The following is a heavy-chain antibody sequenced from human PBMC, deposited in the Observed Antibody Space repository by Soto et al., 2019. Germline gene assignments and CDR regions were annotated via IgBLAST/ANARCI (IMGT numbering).Heavy chain of an antibody. CDR2: INTGNGNT. D-gene: IGHD3-9*01. J-gene: IGHJ6*02. CDR1: GKTLTSYA. Sequence: GALVKSSWKAFGKTLTSYAMPWGGQAPGQRLEWDGWINTGNGNTKYSQKFQGRVTITRDTSASTAYMELSSLRSEDTAVYYCARDPVENIRVYFDWLLHESSDGDMDVWAQETTVTVS. CDR3: ARDPVENIRVYFDWLLHESSDGDMDV. V-gene: IGHV1-3*04.